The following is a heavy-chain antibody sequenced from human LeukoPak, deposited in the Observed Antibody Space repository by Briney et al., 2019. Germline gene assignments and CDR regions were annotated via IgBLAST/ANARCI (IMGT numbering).Heavy chain of an antibody. Sequence: PSETLSLTCTVSGGSISSGSYYWGWIRQPPGKGLEWIGSIYYSGSTYYNPSLKSRVTISVDTSKNQFSLKLSSVTAADTAVYYCARGGSSSWYRQGYFQHWGQGTLVTVSS. D-gene: IGHD6-13*01. CDR3: ARGGSSSWYRQGYFQH. J-gene: IGHJ1*01. CDR1: GGSISSGSYY. V-gene: IGHV4-39*07. CDR2: IYYSGST.